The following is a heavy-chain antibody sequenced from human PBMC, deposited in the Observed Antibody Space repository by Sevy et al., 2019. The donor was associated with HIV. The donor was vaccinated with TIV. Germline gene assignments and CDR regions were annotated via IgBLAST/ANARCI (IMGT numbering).Heavy chain of an antibody. CDR3: TRGRPVTGTTGKLLWYFDL. D-gene: IGHD1-1*01. CDR2: IGTAGDT. V-gene: IGHV3-13*01. Sequence: GESLKISCAASGFTFSNYDMHWVRQATGKGLEWVSVIGTAGDTYYTGSVKGRFTISRENAKNSLYLQMNSLRAGDTAVYYCTRGRPVTGTTGKLLWYFDLWGRGTLVTVSS. CDR1: GFTFSNYD. J-gene: IGHJ2*01.